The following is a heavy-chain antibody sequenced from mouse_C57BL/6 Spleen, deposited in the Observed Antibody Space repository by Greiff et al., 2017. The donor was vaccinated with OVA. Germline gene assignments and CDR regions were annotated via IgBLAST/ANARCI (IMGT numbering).Heavy chain of an antibody. J-gene: IGHJ4*01. V-gene: IGHV1-66*01. CDR3: ARRITTKAMDY. CDR1: GYSFTSYY. D-gene: IGHD1-1*01. CDR2: IYPGSGNT. Sequence: VQLQQSGPELVKPGASVKISCKASGYSFTSYYIHWVKQSPGQGLEWMGGIYPGSGNTKYNDKFKGKATLTADTSSSTAYMQLSSLTSEDSAVYYCARRITTKAMDYWGQGTSVTVSS.